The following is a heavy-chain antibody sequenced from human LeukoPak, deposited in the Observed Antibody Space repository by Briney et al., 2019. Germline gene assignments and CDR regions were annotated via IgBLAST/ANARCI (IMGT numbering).Heavy chain of an antibody. J-gene: IGHJ5*02. V-gene: IGHV1-69*04. CDR2: IIPILGIA. CDR3: ARDLVRGLGYP. CDR1: GGTFSSYA. Sequence: SVKVSCKASGGTFSSYAISWVRQAPGQGLEWMGRIIPILGIANYAQKFQGRVTITADKSTSTAYMELSGLRSEDTAVYYCARDLVRGLGYPWGQGTLVTVSS. D-gene: IGHD2-21*01.